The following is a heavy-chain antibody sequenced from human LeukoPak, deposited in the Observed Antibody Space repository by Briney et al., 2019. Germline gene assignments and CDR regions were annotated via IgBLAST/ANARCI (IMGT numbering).Heavy chain of an antibody. D-gene: IGHD5-12*01. J-gene: IGHJ4*02. CDR2: ISWNSGRM. CDR3: AKGLRYSGHVFDY. CDR1: GFIFDDYA. V-gene: IGHV3-9*01. Sequence: GGSLRLSCAASGFIFDDYAMDWVRQAPGKGLEWVSGISWNSGRMDYADSVKGRFTISRDNAKNSLYLQMNGLRPEDTALYYCAKGLRYSGHVFDYWGQGTPVTVSS.